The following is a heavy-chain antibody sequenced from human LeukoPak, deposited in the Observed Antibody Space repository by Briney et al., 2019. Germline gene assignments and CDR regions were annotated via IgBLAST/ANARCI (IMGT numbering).Heavy chain of an antibody. V-gene: IGHV3-30-3*01. CDR2: ISYDGNNK. J-gene: IGHJ4*02. Sequence: GGSLRLSCAASGFTFSSYAMHWVRQAPGKGLEWVAVISYDGNNKYYADSVKGRFTISRDNSKNTLYLQMNSLRAEDTAVYYCASGPPFLKYFEYWGQGTLVTVSS. D-gene: IGHD3-3*01. CDR3: ASGPPFLKYFEY. CDR1: GFTFSSYA.